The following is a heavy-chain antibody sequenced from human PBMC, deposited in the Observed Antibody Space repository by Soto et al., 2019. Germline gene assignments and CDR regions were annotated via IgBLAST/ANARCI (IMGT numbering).Heavy chain of an antibody. CDR1: GIAFSGCG. CDR3: AKNIVRGHWYFDL. J-gene: IGHJ2*01. V-gene: IGHV3-30*18. Sequence: QVQLVESGGGVVQPGTSLRLSCAASGIAFSGCGMFWVRQTPSKGLEWVAAISSDGSQKYYADSVKGRFTISRDNSKNTLYVQMNGRTTEDTAVYYCAKNIVRGHWYFDLWGRGTLVTVSS. D-gene: IGHD3-10*01. CDR2: ISSDGSQK.